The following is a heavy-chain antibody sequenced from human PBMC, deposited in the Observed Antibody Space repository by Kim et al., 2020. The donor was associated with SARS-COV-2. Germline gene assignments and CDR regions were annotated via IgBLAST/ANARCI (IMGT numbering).Heavy chain of an antibody. Sequence: GGSLRLSCAASGFTFSSYGMHWVRQAPGKGLEWVAVIWYDGSNKYYADSVKGRFTISRDNSKNTLYLQMNSLRAEDTAVYYCAREKGGYSGYDYGVDYWGQGTLVTVSS. D-gene: IGHD5-12*01. CDR1: GFTFSSYG. V-gene: IGHV3-33*01. J-gene: IGHJ4*02. CDR2: IWYDGSNK. CDR3: AREKGGYSGYDYGVDY.